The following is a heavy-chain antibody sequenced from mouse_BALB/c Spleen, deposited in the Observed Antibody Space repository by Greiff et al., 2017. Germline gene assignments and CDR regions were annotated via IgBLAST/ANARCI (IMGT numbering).Heavy chain of an antibody. CDR3: LTGGFAY. J-gene: IGHJ3*01. Sequence: GGGWVQPKGSLKLSCAASGFTFNTYAMNWVRQAPGKGLEWVARIRSKSNNYATYYADSVKDRFTISRDDSQSMLYLQMNNLKTEDTAMYYCLTGGFAYWGQGTLVTVSA. CDR2: IRSKSNNYAT. D-gene: IGHD4-1*01. CDR1: GFTFNTYA. V-gene: IGHV10-1*02.